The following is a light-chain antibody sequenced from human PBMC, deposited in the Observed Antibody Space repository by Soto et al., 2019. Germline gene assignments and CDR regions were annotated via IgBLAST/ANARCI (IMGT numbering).Light chain of an antibody. Sequence: EIVMTQSPATLSASPGERATLSCRASQSVRNYLAWYQQKPGQAPRLLIYGASTRATGIPARFSGSGSGTEFSLTISSLQSEDFAVYYCQQYDNWPTTFGQGTKV. CDR1: QSVRNY. V-gene: IGKV3-15*01. CDR2: GAS. CDR3: QQYDNWPTT. J-gene: IGKJ1*01.